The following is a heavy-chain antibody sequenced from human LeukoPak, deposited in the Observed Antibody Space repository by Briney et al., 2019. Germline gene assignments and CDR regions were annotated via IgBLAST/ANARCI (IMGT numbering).Heavy chain of an antibody. J-gene: IGHJ4*02. Sequence: SETLSLTCTVSGYSISSGYYWVWIRQPPREGLEWIGTIYHSGSTYYNPSLKSRVTISVDTSKNQFSLKLSSVTAADTAVYYCARELELRGAFFDYWGQGTLVTVSS. CDR2: IYHSGST. V-gene: IGHV4-38-2*02. CDR1: GYSISSGYY. D-gene: IGHD1-7*01. CDR3: ARELELRGAFFDY.